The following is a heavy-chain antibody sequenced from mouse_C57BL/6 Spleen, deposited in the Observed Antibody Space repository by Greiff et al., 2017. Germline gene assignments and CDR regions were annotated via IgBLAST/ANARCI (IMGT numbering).Heavy chain of an antibody. Sequence: QVQLQQSGAELARPGASVKMSCKASGYTFTSYTMDWVKQRPGQGLEWIGYINPSSGYTKYNQKFKDKATLTADKSSSTAYMQLSSLTSEDSAVYCAAIRDAMDYWGQGTSVTVSS. CDR3: AIRDAMDY. CDR1: GYTFTSYT. CDR2: INPSSGYT. V-gene: IGHV1-4*01. J-gene: IGHJ4*01.